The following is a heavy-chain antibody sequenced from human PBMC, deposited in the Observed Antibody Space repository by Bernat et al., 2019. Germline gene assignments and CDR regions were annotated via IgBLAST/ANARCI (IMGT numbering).Heavy chain of an antibody. CDR1: GFTFSSYA. Sequence: EVQLLESGGGLVQPGGSLRLSCAASGFTFSSYAMSWVRQAPGKGLEWVSAISGSGGSTFYADSVKGRFTISRDNSKNTLYLQMNSLRAEDTAVYYCAKDIGDFWSGYSYWGQGTLVTVSS. J-gene: IGHJ4*02. CDR3: AKDIGDFWSGYSY. D-gene: IGHD3-3*01. CDR2: ISGSGGST. V-gene: IGHV3-23*01.